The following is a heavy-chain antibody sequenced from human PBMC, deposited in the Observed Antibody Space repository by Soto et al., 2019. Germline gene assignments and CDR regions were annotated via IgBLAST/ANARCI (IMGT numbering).Heavy chain of an antibody. D-gene: IGHD3-22*01. V-gene: IGHV3-53*04. CDR3: ARVSVAGAWVVVDAFDY. Sequence: GGSLRLSCAASGFTVSSNYMSWVRQAPGKGLEWVSVIYSGGSTYYADSVKGRFTISRHNSKNTLYLQMNSLGAGDTAVYYCARVSVAGAWVVVDAFDYWGQGTLVTVSS. CDR1: GFTVSSNY. J-gene: IGHJ4*02. CDR2: IYSGGST.